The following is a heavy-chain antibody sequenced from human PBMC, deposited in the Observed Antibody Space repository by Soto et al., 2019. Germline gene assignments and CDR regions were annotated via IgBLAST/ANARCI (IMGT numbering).Heavy chain of an antibody. CDR2: IYYSGYT. Sequence: QVQLQESGPGLVKPSETLSLNCTVSGGSISSYYWSWIRQPPGKGLEWIGYIYYSGYTNYNPSLKSRVTISVDTSKNQFSLKLSSVTAAGTAVYYCARVLFGRGNWFDPWGQGTLVTVSS. CDR1: GGSISSYY. CDR3: ARVLFGRGNWFDP. J-gene: IGHJ5*02. D-gene: IGHD3-3*01. V-gene: IGHV4-59*01.